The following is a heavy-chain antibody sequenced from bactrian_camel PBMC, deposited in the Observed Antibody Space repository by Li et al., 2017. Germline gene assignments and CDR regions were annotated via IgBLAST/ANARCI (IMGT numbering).Heavy chain of an antibody. Sequence: HVQLVESGGGSAQAGGSLRVSCSASRNSKRRHCMGWFRQPIGQEREGVAAIYTGGGSTWYADSVKGRFTISYDNAKNTMSLQMNSLKSEDTALYYCATEFSRYRDYDGGPYDYNYWGQGTQVTVS. D-gene: IGHD4*01. J-gene: IGHJ4*01. CDR2: IYTGGGST. V-gene: IGHV3S1*01. CDR3: ATEFSRYRDYDGGPYDYNY. CDR1: RNSKRRHC.